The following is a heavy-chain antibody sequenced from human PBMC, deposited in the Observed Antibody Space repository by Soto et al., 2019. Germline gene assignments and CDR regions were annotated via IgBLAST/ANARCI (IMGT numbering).Heavy chain of an antibody. CDR2: IYYSGST. CDR3: ARDPYCINGVCYQGEGWFDP. J-gene: IGHJ5*02. D-gene: IGHD2-8*01. CDR1: GGSISSGGYY. Sequence: QVQLQESGPGLVKPSQTLSLTCTVSGGSISSGGYYWSWIRQHPGKGLEWIGYIYYSGSTYYNPSLKSRVTISVDTSKNQFSLKLSSVTAADTAVYYCARDPYCINGVCYQGEGWFDPWGQGTLVPVSS. V-gene: IGHV4-31*03.